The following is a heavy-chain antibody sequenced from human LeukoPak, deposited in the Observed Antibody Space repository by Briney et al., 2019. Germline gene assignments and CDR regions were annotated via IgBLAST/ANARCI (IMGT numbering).Heavy chain of an antibody. J-gene: IGHJ1*01. CDR1: GFTFSSCW. D-gene: IGHD6-13*01. Sequence: GGSLRLSCAASGFTFSSCWMSWVRQAPGKGLEWVANIKQDGSEKYYVDSVKGRFTISRDNAKNSLYLQMNSLRAEDTAVYYCARDKPLYSSSWSPFQHWGQGTLVTVSS. CDR2: IKQDGSEK. V-gene: IGHV3-7*01. CDR3: ARDKPLYSSSWSPFQH.